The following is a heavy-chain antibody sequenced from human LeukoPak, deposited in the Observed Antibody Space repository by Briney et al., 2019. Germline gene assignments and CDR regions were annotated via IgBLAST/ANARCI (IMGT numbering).Heavy chain of an antibody. D-gene: IGHD5-24*01. V-gene: IGHV1-2*02. CDR2: INPKSGGT. J-gene: IGHJ4*02. CDR1: GYTFSDYY. Sequence: ASVKVSCKASGYTFSDYYIRWVRQAPGQGLGWMGWINPKSGGTNFAQKFQGRVTMTRDTSISTAYMELSKLRPDDTAVYYCARAGDGYSPPAFDYWGQGTLVTVSS. CDR3: ARAGDGYSPPAFDY.